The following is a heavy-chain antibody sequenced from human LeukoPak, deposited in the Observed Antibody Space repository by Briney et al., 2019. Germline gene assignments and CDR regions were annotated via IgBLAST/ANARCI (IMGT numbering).Heavy chain of an antibody. CDR2: IYYSGTT. Sequence: SETLSLTCTVSGVSISSYYWSWIRQPPGKGQEWIGYIYYSGTTNYNPSLKSRVTISVDTSKNQFSLKLSSVTAADTAVYYCARGVYIAAAQYGYWGQGTLVTVSS. CDR3: ARGVYIAAAQYGY. D-gene: IGHD6-13*01. V-gene: IGHV4-59*01. CDR1: GVSISSYY. J-gene: IGHJ4*02.